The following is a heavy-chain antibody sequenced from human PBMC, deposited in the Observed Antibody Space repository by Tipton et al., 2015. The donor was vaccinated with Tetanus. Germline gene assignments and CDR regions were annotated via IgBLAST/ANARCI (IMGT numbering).Heavy chain of an antibody. Sequence: LRLSCAVYGRSFSEYYWSWVRQPPGKGLEWIGEIHPSGSTNYNPSLKSRVTISVDTSENQLSLKLRSVTAADTALYYCARGLDQYKSGNYWGQGTLVTVSS. CDR1: GRSFSEYY. CDR3: ARGLDQYKSGNY. CDR2: IHPSGST. D-gene: IGHD1-1*01. V-gene: IGHV4-34*01. J-gene: IGHJ4*02.